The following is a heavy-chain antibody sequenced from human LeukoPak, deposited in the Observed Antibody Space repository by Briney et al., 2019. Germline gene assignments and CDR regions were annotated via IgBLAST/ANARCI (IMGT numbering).Heavy chain of an antibody. Sequence: SETLSLTCTVSGGSISSYYWSWIRQPPGKGLEWIGYTYYSGSTNYNPSLKSRVTISVDTSKNQFSLKLSSVTAADTAVYYCARGVVYGDYGLWGQGTLVTVSS. CDR3: ARGVVYGDYGL. D-gene: IGHD4-17*01. CDR1: GGSISSYY. V-gene: IGHV4-59*01. J-gene: IGHJ4*02. CDR2: TYYSGST.